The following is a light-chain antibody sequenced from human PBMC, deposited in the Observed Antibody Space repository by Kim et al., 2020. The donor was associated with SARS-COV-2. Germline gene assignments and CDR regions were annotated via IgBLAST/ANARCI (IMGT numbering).Light chain of an antibody. CDR2: GAS. CDR1: QTVSRDS. J-gene: IGKJ2*01. Sequence: PGERATLSCRASQTVSRDSVAWYQHKPGQTPRLLIYGASARATDTPDRFSGSGSGTDFALTISRVEPEDFAVYFCHQYGSSPPLTFGQGTKLEI. V-gene: IGKV3-20*01. CDR3: HQYGSSPPLT.